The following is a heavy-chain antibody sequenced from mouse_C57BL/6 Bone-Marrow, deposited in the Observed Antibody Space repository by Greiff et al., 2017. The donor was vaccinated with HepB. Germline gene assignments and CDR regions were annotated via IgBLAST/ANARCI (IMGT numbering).Heavy chain of an antibody. J-gene: IGHJ2*01. CDR3: ARSYGSSYFDY. Sequence: QVQLQQPGAELVRPGSSVKLSCKASGYTFTSYWMHWVKQRPIQGLEWIGNIDPSDSETHYNQKFKDKATLTVDKSSSTAYMQLSSLTSEASAVYYCARSYGSSYFDYWGQGTTLTVSS. D-gene: IGHD1-1*01. CDR2: IDPSDSET. CDR1: GYTFTSYW. V-gene: IGHV1-52*01.